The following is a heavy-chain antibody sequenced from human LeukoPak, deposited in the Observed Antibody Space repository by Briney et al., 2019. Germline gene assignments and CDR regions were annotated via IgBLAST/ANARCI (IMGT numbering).Heavy chain of an antibody. J-gene: IGHJ4*02. CDR3: AKDFAYSSSWYGGYYFDY. CDR2: ISGSGGST. Sequence: GGSLRLSCAASGFTFSSYAMSWVRQAPGKGLEWVSAISGSGGSTYYADSVKGRFTISRDNSKNTLYLQMNSLRAEDTAVYYCAKDFAYSSSWYGGYYFDYWGQGTLVTVSS. D-gene: IGHD6-13*01. V-gene: IGHV3-23*01. CDR1: GFTFSSYA.